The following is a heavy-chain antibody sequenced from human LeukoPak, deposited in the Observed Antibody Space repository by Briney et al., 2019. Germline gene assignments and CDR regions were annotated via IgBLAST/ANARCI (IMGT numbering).Heavy chain of an antibody. D-gene: IGHD2/OR15-2a*01. J-gene: IGHJ4*02. V-gene: IGHV3-30*03. CDR1: GFTFSSYG. CDR2: ISYDGSNK. Sequence: GGSLRLSCAASGFTFSSYGMHWVRQAPGKGLEWVAVISYDGSNKYFADSVKGRFTISRDNSKNTLYLQMNSLRAEDTAVYYCARNFQYFDLPDYWGQGTLVTVSS. CDR3: ARNFQYFDLPDY.